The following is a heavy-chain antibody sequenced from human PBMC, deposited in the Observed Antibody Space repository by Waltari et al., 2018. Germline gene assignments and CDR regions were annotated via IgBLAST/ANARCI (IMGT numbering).Heavy chain of an antibody. D-gene: IGHD2-21*01. Sequence: QVQLVQSGAEVKKPGSSVKVSCKASGGTFSSYAISRVRQAPGQGLEWMGGISPILGIANYAQKFQGRVTITADESTSTAYMELSSLRSEDTAVYYCARDGSCGGDCFADAFDIWGQGTMVTVSS. CDR1: GGTFSSYA. J-gene: IGHJ3*02. CDR2: ISPILGIA. V-gene: IGHV1-69*04. CDR3: ARDGSCGGDCFADAFDI.